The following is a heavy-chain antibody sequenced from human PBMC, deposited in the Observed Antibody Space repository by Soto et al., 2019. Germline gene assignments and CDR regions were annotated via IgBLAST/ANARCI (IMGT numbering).Heavy chain of an antibody. V-gene: IGHV1-3*01. J-gene: IGHJ5*02. Sequence: ASVKVSCKASGYTFTSYGIHWVRQAPGQRLEWMGWINAANGDTKYSPKFQGRVTITRDTSASTAYMELSSLRSEDTAVYYCVRRHVSATGIDWFDPWGQGTFVTVSS. CDR3: VRRHVSATGIDWFDP. CDR2: INAANGDT. CDR1: GYTFTSYG. D-gene: IGHD6-13*01.